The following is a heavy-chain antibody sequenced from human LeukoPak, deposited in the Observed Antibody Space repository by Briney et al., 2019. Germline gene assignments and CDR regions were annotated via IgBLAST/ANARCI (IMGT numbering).Heavy chain of an antibody. CDR2: IYYSGST. V-gene: IGHV4-59*08. Sequence: PSEALSLTCTVSGGSISSYYWSWIRQPPGKGLEWIGYIYYSGSTNYNPSLKSRVTISVDTSKNQFSLKLSSVTAADTAVYYCARLSRSYNCFDPWGQGTLVTVSS. CDR3: ARLSRSYNCFDP. CDR1: GGSISSYY. J-gene: IGHJ5*02.